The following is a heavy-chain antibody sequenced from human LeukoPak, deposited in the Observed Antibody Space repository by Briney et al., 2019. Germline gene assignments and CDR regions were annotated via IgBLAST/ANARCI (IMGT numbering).Heavy chain of an antibody. CDR1: GGSLGSGNYQ. D-gene: IGHD2-15*01. Sequence: SETLSLTCTVSGGSLGSGNYQWGWIRQPPGKGLECSALISHSGTTYYNPSLKSRVTMSVDTSKNQCSLKLSSVTAADTAVYYCLRDQDCSGGDCQVCWGQGTLVTVSS. CDR3: LRDQDCSGGDCQVC. V-gene: IGHV4-39*02. J-gene: IGHJ4*02. CDR2: ISHSGTT.